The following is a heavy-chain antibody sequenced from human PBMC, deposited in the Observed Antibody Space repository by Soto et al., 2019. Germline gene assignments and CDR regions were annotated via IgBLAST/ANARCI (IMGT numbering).Heavy chain of an antibody. Sequence: QVQLQESGPGLVKPSQTLSLTCTVSGTTISSGDHYWSWIRQPPGKGLEWIGYMYYTGKTYYNTSLQSRVTISVDTSKNQFSLKMTSVTAADTAMYFCPRVYGRGDYFDFWGRGTLVSVSS. J-gene: IGHJ4*02. V-gene: IGHV4-30-4*01. CDR1: GTTISSGDHY. CDR3: PRVYGRGDYFDF. D-gene: IGHD1-26*01. CDR2: MYYTGKT.